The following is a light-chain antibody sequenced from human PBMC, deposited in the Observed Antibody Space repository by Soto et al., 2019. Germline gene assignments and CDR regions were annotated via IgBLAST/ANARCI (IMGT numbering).Light chain of an antibody. Sequence: ETVMTQSPATLSVSPGERATLSCRASQNVNSNLAWYQQKPGQAPRLLIYAASTRAAGIPARFRGSGSGTDFTLTIRRLEPEDFAVYHCKQYDTSPWTFGQGTKVDIK. J-gene: IGKJ1*01. CDR1: QNVNSN. V-gene: IGKV3-15*01. CDR2: AAS. CDR3: KQYDTSPWT.